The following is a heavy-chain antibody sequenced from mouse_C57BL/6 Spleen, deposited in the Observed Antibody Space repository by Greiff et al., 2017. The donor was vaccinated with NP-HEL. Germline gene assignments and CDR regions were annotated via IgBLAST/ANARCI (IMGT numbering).Heavy chain of an antibody. V-gene: IGHV1-5*01. Sequence: EVQLQQSGTVLARPGASVKMSCKTSGYTFTSYWMHWVKQRPGQGLEWIGAIYPGNSDTSYNQKFKCKAKLTAVTSASTAYMELSSLTNEDSAVYYCTRHYGSSYPYWYFDVWGTGTTVTVSS. J-gene: IGHJ1*03. CDR2: IYPGNSDT. CDR3: TRHYGSSYPYWYFDV. D-gene: IGHD1-1*01. CDR1: GYTFTSYW.